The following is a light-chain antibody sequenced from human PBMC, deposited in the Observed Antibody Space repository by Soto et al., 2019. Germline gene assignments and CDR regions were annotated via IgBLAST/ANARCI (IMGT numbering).Light chain of an antibody. CDR2: EVT. J-gene: IGLJ1*01. Sequence: QSALTQPPSASGSPGQSVTISCTGTSSDVGGYNYVSWYQHHPGKAPKLIIYEVTKRPSGVPDRFSGSKSGTTASLTVSGLQAEDEADYFCSSYAGSDTYVFGTGTKVT. V-gene: IGLV2-8*01. CDR3: SSYAGSDTYV. CDR1: SSDVGGYNY.